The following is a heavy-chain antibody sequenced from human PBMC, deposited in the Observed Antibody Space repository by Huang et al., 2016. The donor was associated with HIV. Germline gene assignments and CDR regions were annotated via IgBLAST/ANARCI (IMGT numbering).Heavy chain of an antibody. CDR2: IYYSGRT. CDR3: ARLPGSITMIRGVITDPY. CDR1: GGSIRSDNYY. V-gene: IGHV4-39*01. Sequence: QLQLQESGPGLVKPSETLSLTCTVSGGSIRSDNYYWGWIRRPPGKGLEWIGSIYYSGRTYYNLSRKGRVTITVDTSKNQFSLKMRCVTAADTAVYYCARLPGSITMIRGVITDPYWGQGTLVTVSS. J-gene: IGHJ4*02. D-gene: IGHD3-10*01.